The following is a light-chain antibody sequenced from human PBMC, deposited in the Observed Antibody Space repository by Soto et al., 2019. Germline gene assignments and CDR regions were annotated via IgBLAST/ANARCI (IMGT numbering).Light chain of an antibody. CDR2: DAS. J-gene: IGKJ5*01. CDR3: QQRNNWPIT. CDR1: QSVASGQ. Sequence: EIAITQSPGTLSLSPGTRAALSGLASQSVASGQLAWYQQKPRPPTRLLIYDASNRATGTPGRCSGSGAGKDFTLTINLLEPEDFAVYYCQQRNNWPITFGQGTRLEI. V-gene: IGKV3-11*01.